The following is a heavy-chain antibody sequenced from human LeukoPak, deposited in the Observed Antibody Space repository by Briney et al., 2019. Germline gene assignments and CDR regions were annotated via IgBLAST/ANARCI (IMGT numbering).Heavy chain of an antibody. Sequence: GGSLRLSCAASGFTFSSYEMNWVRQAPGKGLGWVSYISSSGSTIYYADSVKGRFTISRDNAKNSLYLQMNSLRVEDTAVYYCARLFYYDSSGVYGMDVWGQGTAVTVSS. V-gene: IGHV3-48*03. CDR3: ARLFYYDSSGVYGMDV. J-gene: IGHJ6*02. D-gene: IGHD3-22*01. CDR1: GFTFSSYE. CDR2: ISSSGSTI.